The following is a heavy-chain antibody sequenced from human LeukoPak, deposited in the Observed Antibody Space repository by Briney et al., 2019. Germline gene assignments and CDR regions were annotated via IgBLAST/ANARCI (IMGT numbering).Heavy chain of an antibody. J-gene: IGHJ4*02. D-gene: IGHD3-16*01. CDR2: INHSGST. V-gene: IGHV4-34*01. CDR3: ARRGIMADY. CDR1: GGSFSGYY. Sequence: SETLSLTCAVSGGSFSGYYWTWIRQPPGKGLEWIGEINHSGSTNYNPSLKSRVTISVDTSKNQFSLKLNSVTAADTAVYYCARRGIMADYWGQGTLVTVSS.